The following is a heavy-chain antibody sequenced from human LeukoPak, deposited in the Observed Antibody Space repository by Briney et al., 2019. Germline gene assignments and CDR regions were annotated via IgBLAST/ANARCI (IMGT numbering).Heavy chain of an antibody. D-gene: IGHD2-2*01. CDR2: IYPGDSDT. CDR3: ARLSCSSTSCYGPFDAFDI. Sequence: GESLKISCKGSGYSFTSYWIGWVRQMPGKGLEWMGIIYPGDSDTRYSPSFQGQVTISADKSISTAYLQWSSLKASDIAMYYCARLSCSSTSCYGPFDAFDIWGQGTMVTVSS. J-gene: IGHJ3*02. V-gene: IGHV5-51*01. CDR1: GYSFTSYW.